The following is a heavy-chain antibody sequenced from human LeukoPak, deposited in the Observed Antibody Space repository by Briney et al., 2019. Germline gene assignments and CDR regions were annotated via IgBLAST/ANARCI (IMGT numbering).Heavy chain of an antibody. CDR3: ARGRLNHYYDSSGYFDY. CDR1: GGTFSNYA. J-gene: IGHJ4*02. D-gene: IGHD3-22*01. Sequence: SVKVSCKASGGTFSNYAISWVRQAPGQGLEWMGGIIPIFGTANYAQKFQGRVTITADESTSTAYMELSSLRSEDTAVYYCARGRLNHYYDSSGYFDYWGQGTLVTVSS. CDR2: IIPIFGTA. V-gene: IGHV1-69*13.